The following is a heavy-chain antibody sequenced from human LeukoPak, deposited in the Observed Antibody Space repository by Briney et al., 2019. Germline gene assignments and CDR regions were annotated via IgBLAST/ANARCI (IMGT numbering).Heavy chain of an antibody. Sequence: PGGSLRLSCAASGFTFSSYGMHWVRQAPGKGLEWVAVIWYDGSNKYYADSVKGRFTISRDNSKNTLYLQMNSLRVEDTAVYYCAKPLRDGYNFSVGLDYWGQGTLVTVSS. D-gene: IGHD5-24*01. J-gene: IGHJ4*02. CDR1: GFTFSSYG. V-gene: IGHV3-33*06. CDR2: IWYDGSNK. CDR3: AKPLRDGYNFSVGLDY.